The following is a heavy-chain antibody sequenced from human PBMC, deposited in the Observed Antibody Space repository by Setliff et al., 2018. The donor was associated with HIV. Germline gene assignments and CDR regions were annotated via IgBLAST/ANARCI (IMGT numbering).Heavy chain of an antibody. CDR3: ARLTLLRGLTITYMDV. CDR1: GFTFSDYY. D-gene: IGHD3-10*01. J-gene: IGHJ6*03. CDR2: ISSSGSKI. Sequence: GGSLRLSCAASGFTFSDYYMSWIRQAPGKGLEWVSYISSSGSKIYYADSVKGRFTISRDNAKNSLYLQMNTLRAEDTAVYYCARLTLLRGLTITYMDVWGKGTTVTVSS. V-gene: IGHV3-11*04.